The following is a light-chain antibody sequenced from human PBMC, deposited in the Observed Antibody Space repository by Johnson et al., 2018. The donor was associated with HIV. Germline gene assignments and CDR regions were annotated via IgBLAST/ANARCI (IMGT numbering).Light chain of an antibody. CDR3: GAWDSSLSAYV. V-gene: IGLV1-51*01. CDR1: SSNVGNNY. J-gene: IGLJ1*01. CDR2: DNN. Sequence: QSVLTQPPSVSAAPGQKVTISCSGSSSNVGNNYVSWFQQLPGTAPKLLIYDNNERPSGIPDRFSGSKSGTSATLAITGLQTGDEADYYCGAWDSSLSAYVFGTGTQVTV.